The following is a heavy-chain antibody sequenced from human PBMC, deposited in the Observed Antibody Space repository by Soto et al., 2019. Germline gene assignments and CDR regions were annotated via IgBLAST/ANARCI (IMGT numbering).Heavy chain of an antibody. CDR2: IYYSGST. Sequence: SETLSLTCTVSGGSISSGDYYWSLIRQPPGKGLEWIGYIYYSGSTYYNPSLKSRVTISVDTSKNQFSLKLSSVTAADTAVYYCARDKGVGGMDVWGQGTTVIVSS. V-gene: IGHV4-30-4*01. CDR3: ARDKGVGGMDV. D-gene: IGHD3-16*01. CDR1: GGSISSGDYY. J-gene: IGHJ6*02.